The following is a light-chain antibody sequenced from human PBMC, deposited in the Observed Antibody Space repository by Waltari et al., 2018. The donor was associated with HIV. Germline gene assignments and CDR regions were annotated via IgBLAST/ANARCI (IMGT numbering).Light chain of an antibody. CDR1: KLGDKY. V-gene: IGLV3-1*01. CDR3: QAWDSSTARVV. Sequence: SYELTQPPSVSVSPGQTASITCSGDKLGDKYACWYQQKPGQSPVLVIYQDSKGASGVPERFSGSNSGNTATLTISGTQAMDEADYYCQAWDSSTARVVFGGGTKLTVL. CDR2: QDS. J-gene: IGLJ2*01.